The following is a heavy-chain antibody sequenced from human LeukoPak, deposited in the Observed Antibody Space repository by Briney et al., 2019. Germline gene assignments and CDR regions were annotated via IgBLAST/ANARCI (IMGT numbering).Heavy chain of an antibody. J-gene: IGHJ4*02. CDR2: INQDGGEI. CDR3: ARYRSPEWLTYYFDY. D-gene: IGHD3-3*01. V-gene: IGHV3-7*01. CDR1: GFTFSSYE. Sequence: PGGSLRLSCVASGFTFSSYEMNWVRQAPGKGLEWVASINQDGGEIHYVDSVKGRFTISRDNTKNSLYLQMNSLRAEDTAVYYCARYRSPEWLTYYFDYWGQGTLVTVSS.